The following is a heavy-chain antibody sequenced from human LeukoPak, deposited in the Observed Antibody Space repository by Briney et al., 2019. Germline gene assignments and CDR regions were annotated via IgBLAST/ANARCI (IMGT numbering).Heavy chain of an antibody. J-gene: IGHJ4*02. V-gene: IGHV3-30*04. Sequence: GGSLRHSCAASGFTFSSYAMHWVRQAPGKGLEWVAVISYDGSNKYYADSVKGRFTISRDNSKNTLYLQMNSLRAEDTAVYYCARSKQFDYWGQGTLVTVSS. CDR1: GFTFSSYA. CDR2: ISYDGSNK. CDR3: ARSKQFDY.